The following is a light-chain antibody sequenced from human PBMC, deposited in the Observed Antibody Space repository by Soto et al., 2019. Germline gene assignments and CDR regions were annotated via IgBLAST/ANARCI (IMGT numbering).Light chain of an antibody. CDR1: QSVSSSY. CDR3: QQYGSLIWT. V-gene: IGKV3-20*01. J-gene: IGKJ1*01. CDR2: GAS. Sequence: EIVLTQSPGTLSLSPGERATLSCRASQSVSSSYLAWYQQKPGQAPRLLIYGASSRATGIPDRFSGSGSGTDSTLTISRLEPEDFAVYYCQQYGSLIWTFGKGTKVEIK.